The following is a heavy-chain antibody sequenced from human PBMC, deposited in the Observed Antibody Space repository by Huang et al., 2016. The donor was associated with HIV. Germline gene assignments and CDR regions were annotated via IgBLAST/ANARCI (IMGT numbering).Heavy chain of an antibody. Sequence: EVQLVQSGAEVKKPGESLKISCTGSGYSFSIYWIAWVRQMPGKGLEWMGIIYPFESKTPYSPSFEGYVTISVDKSINTAYLHWTSLKASDTAIYYCAKGRRAFDVWGQGTWVTVSS. CDR3: AKGRRAFDV. CDR1: GYSFSIYW. V-gene: IGHV5-51*03. J-gene: IGHJ3*01. CDR2: IYPFESKT.